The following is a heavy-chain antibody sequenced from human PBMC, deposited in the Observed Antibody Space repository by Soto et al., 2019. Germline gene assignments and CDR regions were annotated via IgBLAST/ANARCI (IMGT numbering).Heavy chain of an antibody. V-gene: IGHV4-31*03. D-gene: IGHD3-9*01. CDR3: ARGLRYFDWPKGIDY. J-gene: IGHJ4*02. CDR1: GGSISSGGYY. Sequence: SETLSLTCTVSGGSISSGGYYWSWIRQHPGKGLEWIGYIYYSGSTYYNPSLKSRVTISVDTSKNQFSLKLSSVTAADTAVYYCARGLRYFDWPKGIDYWGQGTLVTVSS. CDR2: IYYSGST.